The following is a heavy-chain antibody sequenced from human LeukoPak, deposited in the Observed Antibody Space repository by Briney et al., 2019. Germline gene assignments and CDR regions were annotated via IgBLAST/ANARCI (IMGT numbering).Heavy chain of an antibody. D-gene: IGHD5-18*01. CDR2: ITSGSTI. V-gene: IGHV3-48*03. Sequence: GSLRLSCAASGFTFSSYEMSWLRQAPGKGLEWVSYITSGSTIYYADSVKGRFTISRNNAKNSLYLQMNSLRGEDTAVYYCARGRYNYGSLSYSFDYWGQGTLVTVSS. J-gene: IGHJ4*02. CDR3: ARGRYNYGSLSYSFDY. CDR1: GFTFSSYE.